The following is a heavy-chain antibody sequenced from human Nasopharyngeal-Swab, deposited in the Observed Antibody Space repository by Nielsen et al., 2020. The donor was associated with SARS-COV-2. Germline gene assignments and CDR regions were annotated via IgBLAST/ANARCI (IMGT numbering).Heavy chain of an antibody. J-gene: IGHJ4*02. CDR1: GFTFNTYW. CDR3: AKDSYSSSWYYFDY. Sequence: GGSLRLSCIGSGFTFNTYWMSWVRQAPGKGLEWVAIMNQAGSEKYYVDSVKGRFTISRDNAKNSLFLQMNSLRAEDTAVYYYAKDSYSSSWYYFDYWGQGTLVTVSS. CDR2: MNQAGSEK. D-gene: IGHD6-13*01. V-gene: IGHV3-7*03.